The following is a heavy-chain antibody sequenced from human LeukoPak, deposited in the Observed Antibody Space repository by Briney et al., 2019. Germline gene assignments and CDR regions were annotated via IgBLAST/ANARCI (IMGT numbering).Heavy chain of an antibody. CDR3: AKGPGAVAGFSDY. J-gene: IGHJ4*02. CDR2: INSDGSWT. CDR1: GNYW. D-gene: IGHD6-19*01. Sequence: GGSLRLSCAASGNYWMHWVRQVPGKGLVWVSHINSDGSWTSYADSVKGRFTISKDNAKNTVYLQMNSLRAEDTAVYYCAKGPGAVAGFSDYWGQGTLVTVSS. V-gene: IGHV3-74*01.